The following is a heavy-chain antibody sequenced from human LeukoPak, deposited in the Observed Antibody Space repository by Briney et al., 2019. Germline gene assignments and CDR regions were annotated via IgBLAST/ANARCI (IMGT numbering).Heavy chain of an antibody. CDR3: ARDSFPGFDY. CDR2: ISSSGSTI. D-gene: IGHD2/OR15-2a*01. J-gene: IGHJ4*02. Sequence: GGSLRLSCTASGFTFINYSMNWVRQAPGNGLEWVSYISSSGSTIYYADSVKGRFTISRDNAKNSLYLQMNSLRAEDTAVYYCARDSFPGFDYWGQGTLVTVSS. V-gene: IGHV3-48*04. CDR1: GFTFINYS.